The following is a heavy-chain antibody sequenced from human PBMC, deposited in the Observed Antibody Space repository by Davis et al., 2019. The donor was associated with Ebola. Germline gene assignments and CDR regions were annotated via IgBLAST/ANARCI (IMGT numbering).Heavy chain of an antibody. V-gene: IGHV1-2*04. CDR3: ARDFGTMVRGRYGMDV. CDR1: GYTFTGYY. Sequence: ASVKVSCKASGYTFTGYYMHWVRQATGQGLEWMGWINPNSGGTNSAQKFQGWVTMTRDTSISTAYMELSRLRSDDTAVYYCARDFGTMVRGRYGMDVWGQGTTVTVSS. J-gene: IGHJ6*02. CDR2: INPNSGGT. D-gene: IGHD3-10*01.